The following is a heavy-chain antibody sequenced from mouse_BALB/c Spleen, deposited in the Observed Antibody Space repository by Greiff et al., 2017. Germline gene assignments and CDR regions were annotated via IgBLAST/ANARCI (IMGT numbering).Heavy chain of an antibody. V-gene: IGHV1-80*01. Sequence: QVQLQQSGPELVKPGASVKMSCKASGYTFTDYVISWVKQRTGQGLEWIGQIYPGDGDTNYNGKFKGKATLTADKSSSTAYMQLSSLTSEDSAVYFCARAVQDAMDYWGQGTSVTVSS. CDR2: IYPGDGDT. D-gene: IGHD1-1*01. J-gene: IGHJ4*01. CDR3: ARAVQDAMDY. CDR1: GYTFTDYV.